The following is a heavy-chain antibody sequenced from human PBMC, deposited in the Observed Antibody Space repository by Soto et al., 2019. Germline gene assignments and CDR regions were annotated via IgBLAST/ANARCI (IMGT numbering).Heavy chain of an antibody. CDR2: INPNSGGT. Sequence: QVQLVQSGAEVKKPGASVKVSCKASGYTFTGYYMHWVRQAPGQGLEWMGWINPNSGGTNYAQKFQGWVTLTRARSGSTADIELSRRGADDTAVYYCARRNIERGALDFWYFDLWGRGTPVTVAS. CDR3: ARRNIERGALDFWYFDL. V-gene: IGHV1-2*04. J-gene: IGHJ2*01. CDR1: GYTFTGYY. D-gene: IGHD3-9*01.